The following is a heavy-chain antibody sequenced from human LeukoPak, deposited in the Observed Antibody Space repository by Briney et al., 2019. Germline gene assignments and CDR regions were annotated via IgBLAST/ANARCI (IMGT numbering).Heavy chain of an antibody. CDR3: AKGRGAYGDYGLDY. Sequence: GRSLRLSCAASGFTFSSYGVHWVRQAPGKGLEWVAVISYDGSNKYYADSVKGRFTISRDNSKNTLYLQMNSLRAEDTAVYYCAKGRGAYGDYGLDYWGQGTLVTVSS. J-gene: IGHJ4*02. CDR1: GFTFSSYG. CDR2: ISYDGSNK. V-gene: IGHV3-30*18. D-gene: IGHD4-17*01.